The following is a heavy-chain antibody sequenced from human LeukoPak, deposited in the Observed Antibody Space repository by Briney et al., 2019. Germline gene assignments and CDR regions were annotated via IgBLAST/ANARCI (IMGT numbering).Heavy chain of an antibody. D-gene: IGHD4-17*01. CDR2: NNPNSGGT. V-gene: IGHV1-2*02. CDR3: ARVAGSNYYGAPYYFDY. CDR1: GYTFTGYY. J-gene: IGHJ4*02. Sequence: ASVKVSCKASGYTFTGYYMHWVRQAPGQGLEWMGWNNPNSGGTNYAQKFQGRVTMTRDTSISTAYMELSRLRSDDTAVYYCARVAGSNYYGAPYYFDYWGQGTLVTVSS.